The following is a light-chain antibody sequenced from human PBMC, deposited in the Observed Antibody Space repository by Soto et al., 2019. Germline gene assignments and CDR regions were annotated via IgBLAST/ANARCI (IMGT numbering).Light chain of an antibody. Sequence: DIQMTQSPSTLSASAGDRVTITCRASQSISPYLAWYQQKPGKAPKLLIYMASSLQSGVPSRFSGGGSGTEFTLTISSLQPDDFAAYYCQQSNSYPWTFGQGTQVYIK. J-gene: IGKJ1*01. CDR3: QQSNSYPWT. CDR1: QSISPY. V-gene: IGKV1-5*03. CDR2: MAS.